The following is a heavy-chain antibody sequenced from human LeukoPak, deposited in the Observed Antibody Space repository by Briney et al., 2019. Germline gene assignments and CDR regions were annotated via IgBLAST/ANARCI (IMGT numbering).Heavy chain of an antibody. D-gene: IGHD4/OR15-4a*01. CDR2: IKQDGSEK. CDR3: SRMRFANDWFDP. Sequence: PGGSLRLSCAASGFTFSNYWMSWVRQAPGKGLEWVANIKQDGSEKYYVGSLKGRFTISRDNANNSLYLQMNSLRAEDTAVYYCSRMRFANDWFDPWGQGTLVTVSS. J-gene: IGHJ5*02. V-gene: IGHV3-7*01. CDR1: GFTFSNYW.